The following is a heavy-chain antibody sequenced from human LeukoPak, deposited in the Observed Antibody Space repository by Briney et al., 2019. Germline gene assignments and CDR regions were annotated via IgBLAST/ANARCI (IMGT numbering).Heavy chain of an antibody. D-gene: IGHD1-26*01. CDR2: IIPIFGTA. V-gene: IGHV1-69*01. CDR3: ARGKTRIVGGYYYYYGMDV. CDR1: GGTFSSYA. Sequence: ASVKVSCKASGGTFSSYAISWVRQAPGQGLEWMGGIIPIFGTANYAQKFQGRVTITADESTSTACMELSSLRSEDTAVYYCARGKTRIVGGYYYYYGMDVWGQGTTVTVSS. J-gene: IGHJ6*02.